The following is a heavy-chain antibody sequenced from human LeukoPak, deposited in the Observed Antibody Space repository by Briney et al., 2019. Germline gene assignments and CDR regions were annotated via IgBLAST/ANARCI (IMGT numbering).Heavy chain of an antibody. D-gene: IGHD4-11*01. CDR1: GFTFGNYG. Sequence: GGSLRLSCAASGFTFGNYGMHWVRQAPGKGLEWVTFIWHDGSKKYYTDSMKGRFTISRSNSKYTLYLQMNSLRAEDTALYYCAKDGVGPNDYHAFDNWGQGTMVTVSS. J-gene: IGHJ3*02. CDR3: AKDGVGPNDYHAFDN. V-gene: IGHV3-30*02. CDR2: IWHDGSKK.